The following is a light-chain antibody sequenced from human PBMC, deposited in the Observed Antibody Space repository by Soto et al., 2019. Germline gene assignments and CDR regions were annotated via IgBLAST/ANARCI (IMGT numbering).Light chain of an antibody. V-gene: IGKV3-11*01. CDR2: DAS. Sequence: EIVLTQSPATLSLSPGERATLSCRASQSVGSYLAWYQQKPGQAPRLLIYDASNRATGIPARFSGSGSGTDFTLTISGLEPEDFAFYYCQQCGDWPPITFGQGTRLAIK. CDR1: QSVGSY. J-gene: IGKJ5*01. CDR3: QQCGDWPPIT.